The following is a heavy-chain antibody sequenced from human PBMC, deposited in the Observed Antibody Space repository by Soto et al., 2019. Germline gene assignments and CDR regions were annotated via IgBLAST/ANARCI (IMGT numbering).Heavy chain of an antibody. J-gene: IGHJ6*02. CDR3: AKPFYSNQDRDYYYGMDV. D-gene: IGHD4-4*01. Sequence: GGSLRLSCAASGFTFSSYAMSWVRQAPGKGLEWVSAISGSGGSTYYADSVKGRFTISRDNSKNTLYLQMNSLRAEDTAVYYCAKPFYSNQDRDYYYGMDVWGQGTTVTVSS. V-gene: IGHV3-23*01. CDR1: GFTFSSYA. CDR2: ISGSGGST.